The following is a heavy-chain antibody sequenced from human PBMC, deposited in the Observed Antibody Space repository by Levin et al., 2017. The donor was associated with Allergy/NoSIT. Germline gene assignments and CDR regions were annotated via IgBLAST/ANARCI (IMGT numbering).Heavy chain of an antibody. J-gene: IGHJ3*02. Sequence: GESLKISCAASGFTFSSYAMSWVRQAPGKGLEWVSAISGSGGSTYYADSVKGRFTISRDNSKNTLYLQMNSLRAEDTAVYYCAKALPHSGYDYVPAAFDIWGQGTMVTVSS. CDR1: GFTFSSYA. V-gene: IGHV3-23*01. CDR3: AKALPHSGYDYVPAAFDI. CDR2: ISGSGGST. D-gene: IGHD5-12*01.